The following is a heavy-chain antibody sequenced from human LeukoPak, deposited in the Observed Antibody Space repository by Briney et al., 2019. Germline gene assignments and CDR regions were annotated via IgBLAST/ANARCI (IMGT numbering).Heavy chain of an antibody. CDR1: GGSFGGSY. V-gene: IGHV4-34*01. D-gene: IGHD3-10*01. J-gene: IGHJ6*03. CDR3: VRGYIPRSGKSPVYYYMDV. CDR2: INKSGST. Sequence: PSETLSPTCAAFGGSFGGSYGGGFRHPPGKGLEWVGEINKSGSTNYNPSLKSRVTISVDTSKNQFSLKLSSVTAADTAVYYCVRGYIPRSGKSPVYYYMDVWGKGTTVTVSS.